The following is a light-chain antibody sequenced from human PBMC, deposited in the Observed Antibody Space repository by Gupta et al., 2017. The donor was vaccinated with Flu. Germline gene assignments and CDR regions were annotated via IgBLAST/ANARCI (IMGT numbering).Light chain of an antibody. V-gene: IGLV2-23*02. CDR3: CSYTTSNTYV. CDR2: EVS. Sequence: QSALTQPASVSGSPGQSITISCTGTSSDVGTYNLVSWYQQDPGKAPKLIVSEVSKRASGVSNRFSGSKSGNTASLTISGLQAEDEADYYCCSYTTSNTYVFGTGTKVTVL. J-gene: IGLJ1*01. CDR1: SSDVGTYNL.